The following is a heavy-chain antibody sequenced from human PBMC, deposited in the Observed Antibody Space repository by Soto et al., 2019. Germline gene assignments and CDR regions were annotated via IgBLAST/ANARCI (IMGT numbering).Heavy chain of an antibody. Sequence: SETLSLTCTVSGGSISSSSYYWGWLRQPPGKGLEWIGSIYYSGSTYYNPSLRSRLTISVDTSKNQFSLKLGSVTAADTAVYYCARDLAAADYWGQGTLVTVSS. CDR3: ARDLAAADY. CDR1: GGSISSSSYY. CDR2: IYYSGST. D-gene: IGHD6-13*01. V-gene: IGHV4-39*01. J-gene: IGHJ4*02.